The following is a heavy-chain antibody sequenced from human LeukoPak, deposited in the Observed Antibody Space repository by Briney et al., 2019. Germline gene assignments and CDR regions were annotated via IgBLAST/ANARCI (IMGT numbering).Heavy chain of an antibody. CDR2: ISYDGSNK. CDR1: GFTFSSYA. CDR3: AKPINYDSSGCDY. V-gene: IGHV3-30*04. D-gene: IGHD3-22*01. Sequence: PGRSLRLSCAASGFTFSSYAMHWVRQAPGKGLEWVAVISYDGSNKYYADSVKGRFTISRDNSKNTLYLQMNSLRAEDTAVYYCAKPINYDSSGCDYWGQGTLVTVSS. J-gene: IGHJ4*02.